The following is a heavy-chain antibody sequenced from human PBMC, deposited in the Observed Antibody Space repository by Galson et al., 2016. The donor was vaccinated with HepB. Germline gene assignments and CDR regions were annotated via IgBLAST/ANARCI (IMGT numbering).Heavy chain of an antibody. V-gene: IGHV3-23*01. CDR2: ICGSGGST. D-gene: IGHD6-13*01. CDR3: ARDGAGAMRKQLVYYYYYGMDV. CDR1: GFTFTTYA. Sequence: SLRLSCAASGFTFTTYAMSWVRQAPGKGLEWVSSICGSGGSTSDADAVKGRSTISRDNSKNSLYLQMNSLRAEDTAVNYCARDGAGAMRKQLVYYYYYGMDVWGQGTTVTVSS. J-gene: IGHJ6*02.